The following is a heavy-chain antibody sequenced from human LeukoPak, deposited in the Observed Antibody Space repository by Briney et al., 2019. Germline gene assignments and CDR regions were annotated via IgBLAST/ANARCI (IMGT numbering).Heavy chain of an antibody. CDR1: GFSFSSYG. CDR2: IRSDGSNK. Sequence: GVLRLSCAGSGFSFSSYGMHWVRQAPGKGLEWMAFIRSDGSNKYYADSVKGRFTISRDNSKNTLYLQMNSLRAEDTAVYYCARKRGYSPNWFDPWGQGTLVTVSS. CDR3: ARKRGYSPNWFDP. J-gene: IGHJ5*02. V-gene: IGHV3-30*02. D-gene: IGHD5-24*01.